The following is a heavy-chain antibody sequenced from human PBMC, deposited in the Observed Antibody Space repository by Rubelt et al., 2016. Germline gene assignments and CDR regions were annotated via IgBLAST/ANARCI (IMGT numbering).Heavy chain of an antibody. Sequence: GRQARGQRLEWIGWIVVGSGNTNYAQKFQERVTITRDMSTSTAYMELSSLRSEDTAVYYCAADGGGDRSGPALDYWGQGTLVTVSS. V-gene: IGHV1-58*01. D-gene: IGHD3-22*01. CDR3: AADGGGDRSGPALDY. CDR2: IVVGSGNT. J-gene: IGHJ4*02.